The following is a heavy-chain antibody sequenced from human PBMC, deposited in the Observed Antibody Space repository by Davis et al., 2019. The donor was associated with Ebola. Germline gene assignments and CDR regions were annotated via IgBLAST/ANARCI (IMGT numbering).Heavy chain of an antibody. CDR1: GFTFSSYW. CDR2: INSDGSGT. J-gene: IGHJ4*02. Sequence: GESLKISCAASGFTFSSYWMHWVRQAPGKGLVWVSRINSDGSGTYYADSVKGRFHLSRDNAKNTLYLQMNSLRAEDTAVYYCARDEGYCSSGSCYVPGYWGQGTLVTVSS. V-gene: IGHV3-74*01. CDR3: ARDEGYCSSGSCYVPGY. D-gene: IGHD2-15*01.